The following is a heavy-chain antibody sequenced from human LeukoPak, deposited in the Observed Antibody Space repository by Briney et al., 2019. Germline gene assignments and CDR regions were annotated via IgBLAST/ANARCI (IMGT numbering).Heavy chain of an antibody. Sequence: PSETLSLTCTVSGGSISSGSYYWSWIWQPAGKGLEWIGRIYTSGSTNYNPSLKSRVTISVDTSKNQFSLKLSSVTAADTAVYYCAREARSSWYYYYYGMDVWGQGPRSPSP. CDR2: IYTSGST. J-gene: IGHJ6*02. V-gene: IGHV4-61*02. CDR1: GGSISSGSYY. D-gene: IGHD6-13*01. CDR3: AREARSSWYYYYYGMDV.